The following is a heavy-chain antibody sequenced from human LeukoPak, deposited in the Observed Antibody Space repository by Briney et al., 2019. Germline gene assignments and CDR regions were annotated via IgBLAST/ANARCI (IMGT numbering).Heavy chain of an antibody. Sequence: GGSLRLSCAASGFTFSSYAMTWVRQAPGKGLEWVSAINCSGGSTYYADSVKGRFTITSDNYKNTLYLQMNSLRAEDTAVYDCAKDTHTGSFTIDYWGQGTLVTVSS. V-gene: IGHV3-23*01. D-gene: IGHD1-26*01. CDR2: INCSGGST. J-gene: IGHJ4*02. CDR1: GFTFSSYA. CDR3: AKDTHTGSFTIDY.